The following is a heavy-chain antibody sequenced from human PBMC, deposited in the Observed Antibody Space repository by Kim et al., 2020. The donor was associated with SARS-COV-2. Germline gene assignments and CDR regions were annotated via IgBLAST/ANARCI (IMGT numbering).Heavy chain of an antibody. V-gene: IGHV3-30*01. D-gene: IGHD1-26*01. J-gene: IGHJ3*02. Sequence: ADSVKGRFTISRDNSKNTLYLQMNSLRAEDTAVYYCARGASGSYYVAFDIWGQGTMVTVSS. CDR3: ARGASGSYYVAFDI.